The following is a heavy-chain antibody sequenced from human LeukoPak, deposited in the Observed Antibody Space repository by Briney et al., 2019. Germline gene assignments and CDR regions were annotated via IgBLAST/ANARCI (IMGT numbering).Heavy chain of an antibody. CDR2: IIPIFGTA. CDR3: ARDVGLRLGELSLYYFDY. CDR1: GGTFSSYA. D-gene: IGHD3-16*02. V-gene: IGHV1-69*01. J-gene: IGHJ4*02. Sequence: GASVKVSCKASGGTFSSYAISWVRQAPGQGLEWMGGIIPIFGTANYAQKFQGRVTITADESTSTAYMELSSLRSEDTAVYYCARDVGLRLGELSLYYFDYWGQGTLVTVSS.